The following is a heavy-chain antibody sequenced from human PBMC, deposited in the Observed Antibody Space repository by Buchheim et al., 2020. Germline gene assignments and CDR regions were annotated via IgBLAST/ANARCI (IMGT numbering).Heavy chain of an antibody. J-gene: IGHJ6*02. CDR1: GFTFGDYA. V-gene: IGHV3-49*04. CDR2: IRSKAYGGTT. D-gene: IGHD6-19*01. CDR3: TREDPRGIAVAGPLYYYYYYGMDV. Sequence: EVQLVESGGGLVQPGRSLRLSCTASGFTFGDYAMSWVRQAPGKGLEWVGFIRSKAYGGTTEYAASVKGRFTISRDDSKSIAYLQMNSLKTEDTAVYYCTREDPRGIAVAGPLYYYYYYGMDVWGQGTT.